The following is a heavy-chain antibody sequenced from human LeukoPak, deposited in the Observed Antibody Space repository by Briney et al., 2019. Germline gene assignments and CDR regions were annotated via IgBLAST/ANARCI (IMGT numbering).Heavy chain of an antibody. D-gene: IGHD2-2*01. V-gene: IGHV3-33*08. CDR3: ARAYCGSPTCQAREQSDG. J-gene: IGHJ3*01. Sequence: GTSLRPSCTSSGSILSTYGMHWVRQPPGKGLEWVAVVWYGGRTKENTDSVKGRFTISRDDGKNSLYLQMNSLRPEDTALYSCARAYCGSPTCQAREQSDGWGQGTMVTVSS. CDR1: GSILSTYG. CDR2: VWYGGRTK.